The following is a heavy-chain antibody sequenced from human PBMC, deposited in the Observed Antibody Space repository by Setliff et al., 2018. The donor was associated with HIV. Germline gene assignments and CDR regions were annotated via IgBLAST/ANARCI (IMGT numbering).Heavy chain of an antibody. CDR3: ARDATRGGDMDV. CDR1: GFSFSSYW. J-gene: IGHJ6*03. Sequence: GESLKISCAASGFSFSSYWMSWARQAPGKGLEWVANIKQDGSEKYYVDSVRGRFTISRDNAKNSLYLQMNSLRAEDTAVYYCARDATRGGDMDVWAKGTTVTVSS. D-gene: IGHD2-15*01. V-gene: IGHV3-7*01. CDR2: IKQDGSEK.